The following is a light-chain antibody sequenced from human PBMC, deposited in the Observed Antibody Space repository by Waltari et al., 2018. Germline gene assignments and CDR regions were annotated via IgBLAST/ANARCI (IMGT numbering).Light chain of an antibody. J-gene: IGKJ3*01. Sequence: DIQMTQSPSSLSASVGDRVTITCRASQSISTHLNWYQQKPGKAPKLLIYAASNLQNGVPSRFSGRGSETDFTLTISSLQPEDFAVYYCQQSYNTPRTFGPGTKVDIK. CDR2: AAS. CDR3: QQSYNTPRT. CDR1: QSISTH. V-gene: IGKV1-39*01.